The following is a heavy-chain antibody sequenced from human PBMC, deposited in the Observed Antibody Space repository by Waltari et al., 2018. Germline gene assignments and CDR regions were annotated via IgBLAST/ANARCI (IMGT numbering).Heavy chain of an antibody. CDR3: ASTRLITIVRGGFDY. CDR1: GGSISSYY. D-gene: IGHD3-10*01. CDR2: IYTSGST. J-gene: IGHJ4*02. Sequence: QVQLQESGPGLVKPSETLSLTCTVSGGSISSYYWSWIRQPAGKGLEWIGRIYTSGSTNYTPSLKSRVPMSVEPSKNQFSLKLSSVTAADTAVYYCASTRLITIVRGGFDYWGQGTLVTVSS. V-gene: IGHV4-4*07.